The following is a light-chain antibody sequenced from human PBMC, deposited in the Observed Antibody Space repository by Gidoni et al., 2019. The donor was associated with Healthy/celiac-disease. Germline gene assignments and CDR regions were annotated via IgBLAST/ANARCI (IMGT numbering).Light chain of an antibody. CDR1: QSISSY. V-gene: IGKV1-39*01. CDR2: AAS. Sequence: EIQMTQSPSSLSASVGDRVTITCRASQSISSYLNWYQQKPGKAPKLLIYAASSLQSGVPSRFSGSGSGTDFTLTISSLQPEDFATYYCQQSYSTPRTFGQXTKLEIK. CDR3: QQSYSTPRT. J-gene: IGKJ2*01.